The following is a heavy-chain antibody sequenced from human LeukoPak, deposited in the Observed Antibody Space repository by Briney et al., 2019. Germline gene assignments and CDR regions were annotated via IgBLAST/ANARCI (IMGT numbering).Heavy chain of an antibody. CDR2: IYYIGST. Sequence: PSETLSLTCTFSGGSISSYYWSWIRQPPGKGLEWIGYIYYIGSTNYNPSLQSRVTISVDTSKNQFSLKLSSVTAADTAVYYCARGTHYDILTGLIPTGGWFDPWGQGTLVTVSS. J-gene: IGHJ5*02. V-gene: IGHV4-59*01. CDR3: ARGTHYDILTGLIPTGGWFDP. CDR1: GGSISSYY. D-gene: IGHD3-9*01.